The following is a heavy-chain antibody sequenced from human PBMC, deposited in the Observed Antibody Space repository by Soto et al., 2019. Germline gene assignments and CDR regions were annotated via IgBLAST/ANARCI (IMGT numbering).Heavy chain of an antibody. V-gene: IGHV3-30*18. CDR1: GFTFSSYV. CDR3: AKASIYPIGVVPAAHYYYGMDV. Sequence: GGSLRLSCAASGFTFSSYVMHWVRQAPGKGLEWVAVISYDGSNKYYADSVKGRFTISRDNSKNTLYLQMNSLRAEDTAVYYCAKASIYPIGVVPAAHYYYGMDVWGQGTTVTVSS. D-gene: IGHD2-2*01. CDR2: ISYDGSNK. J-gene: IGHJ6*02.